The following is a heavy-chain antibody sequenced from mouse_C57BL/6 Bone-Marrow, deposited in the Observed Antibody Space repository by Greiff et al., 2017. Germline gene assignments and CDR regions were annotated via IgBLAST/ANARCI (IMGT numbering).Heavy chain of an antibody. J-gene: IGHJ2*01. CDR1: GYTFTDYN. V-gene: IGHV1-18*01. D-gene: IGHD2-2*01. CDR2: INPNNGGT. Sequence: VQLQQSGPELVKPGASVKIPCKASGYTFTDYNMDWVKQSHGKSLEWIGDINPNNGGTIYNQKFKGKATLTVDKSSSTAYMELRSLTSEDTAVYYCARRGYYGYDEEGYFDYWGQGTTLTVSS. CDR3: ARRGYYGYDEEGYFDY.